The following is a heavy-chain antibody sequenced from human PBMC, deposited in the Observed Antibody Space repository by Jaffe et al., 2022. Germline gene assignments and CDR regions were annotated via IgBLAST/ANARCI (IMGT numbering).Heavy chain of an antibody. CDR1: GYTFTYRY. CDR2: ITPFNGNT. D-gene: IGHD2-2*01. CDR3: ASRGDQLLSDAFDI. V-gene: IGHV1-45*02. J-gene: IGHJ3*02. Sequence: QMQLVQSGAEVKKTGSSVKVSCKASGYTFTYRYLHWVRQAPGQALEWMGWITPFNGNTNYAQKFQDRVTITRDRSMSTAYMELSSLRSEDTAMYYCASRGDQLLSDAFDIWGQGTMVTVSS.